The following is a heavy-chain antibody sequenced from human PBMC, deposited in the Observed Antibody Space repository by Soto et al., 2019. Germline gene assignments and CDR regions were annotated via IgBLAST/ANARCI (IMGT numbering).Heavy chain of an antibody. CDR2: ISGSGGST. CDR3: AKVVHIVVVPAAIHGMDV. J-gene: IGHJ6*02. Sequence: GGSLRLSCAASGFTFSSFAMSRVRQAPGKGLEWVSAISGSGGSTYYADSVKGRFTISRDNSKNTLYLQMNSLRAEDTAVYYCAKVVHIVVVPAAIHGMDVWGQGTTVTVSS. V-gene: IGHV3-23*01. CDR1: GFTFSSFA. D-gene: IGHD2-2*01.